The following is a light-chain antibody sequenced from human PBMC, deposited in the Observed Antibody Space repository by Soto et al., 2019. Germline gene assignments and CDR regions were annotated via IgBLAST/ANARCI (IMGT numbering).Light chain of an antibody. V-gene: IGLV1-47*01. Sequence: HSVRTQPPSASGSPRRRLTTSLSGHSKNLGSNDVYWYHQLPGPAPKLLIYTNNERPSGVPDRFSGSKSGTSASLAISGLRSEDEADYYCAACDDSLRGPYVSGPGTKDTVL. CDR2: TNN. CDR1: SKNLGSND. CDR3: AACDDSLRGPYV. J-gene: IGLJ1*01.